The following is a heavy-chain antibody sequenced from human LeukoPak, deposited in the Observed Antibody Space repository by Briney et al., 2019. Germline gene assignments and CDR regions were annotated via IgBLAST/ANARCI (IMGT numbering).Heavy chain of an antibody. D-gene: IGHD6-13*01. Sequence: GGSLRLSCAASGFTFSSYAMSWVRQAPGKGLEWVSAISGSGGSTYYADSVKGRFTISRDNSKNTLYLQMNSLRAEDTAVYYCAKIGDPIAAAGTGGYYFDYWGQGTLVTVSS. CDR1: GFTFSSYA. CDR2: ISGSGGST. J-gene: IGHJ4*02. CDR3: AKIGDPIAAAGTGGYYFDY. V-gene: IGHV3-23*01.